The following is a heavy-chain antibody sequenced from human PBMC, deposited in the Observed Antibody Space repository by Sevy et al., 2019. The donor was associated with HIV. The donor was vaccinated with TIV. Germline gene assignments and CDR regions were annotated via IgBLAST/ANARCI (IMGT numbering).Heavy chain of an antibody. CDR2: TYYRSKWSN. Sequence: QSQTLSLTCAISGDSVSSNSAAWNWIRQSPSRGLEWLGRTYYRSKWSNDYAVSVKSRITINPDTSKNQFSLQLNSVTPEDTAVYYCARDGPESYYDFWSGYYRYYYYYGMDVWGQGTTVTVSS. CDR1: GDSVSSNSAA. CDR3: ARDGPESYYDFWSGYYRYYYYYGMDV. J-gene: IGHJ6*02. D-gene: IGHD3-3*01. V-gene: IGHV6-1*01.